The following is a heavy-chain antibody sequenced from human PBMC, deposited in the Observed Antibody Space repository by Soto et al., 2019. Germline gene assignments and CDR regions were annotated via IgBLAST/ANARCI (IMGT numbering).Heavy chain of an antibody. J-gene: IGHJ4*02. V-gene: IGHV3-23*01. CDR3: AKSEGESSREGAGTH. D-gene: IGHD1-26*01. CDR1: GFTFRSSG. CDR2: VSSSGSST. Sequence: EVQLLESGGAWVHPGGSLRLSCAASGFTFRSSGMTWVRQAPGRGLGWVPSVSSSGSSTYYAESLQGRFTISRDNSRNTVYLQMKSLRAGDTAVYYCAKSEGESSREGAGTHWGQGTLVSVSS.